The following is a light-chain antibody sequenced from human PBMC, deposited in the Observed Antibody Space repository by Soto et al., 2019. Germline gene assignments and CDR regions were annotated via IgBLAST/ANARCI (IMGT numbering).Light chain of an antibody. V-gene: IGKV3-20*01. Sequence: VMTQSASTLSVSQRERATLSCRASQTVSRNLAWYQQKPGQAPRLLIYDASSRATGIPDRFSGGGSGTDFTLTIIRLEPEDFAVYDCQQFLTYPTTFAGGTKGRS. CDR2: DAS. CDR1: QTVSRN. CDR3: QQFLTYPTT. J-gene: IGKJ4*01.